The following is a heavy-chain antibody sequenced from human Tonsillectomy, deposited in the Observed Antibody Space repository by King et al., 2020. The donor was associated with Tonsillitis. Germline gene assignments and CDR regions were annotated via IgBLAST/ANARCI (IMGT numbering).Heavy chain of an antibody. Sequence: AQLVESGGGLVQPGGSLRLSCAASGFTFSSYAMNWVRQAPGKGLEWVSAISGSGGNTYYADSVKGRFTISRDNSNNTLYLQMNSLRAEDTAVYYCAXXRGDGYNWRFDYWGQGTLVTVSX. D-gene: IGHD5-24*01. CDR1: GFTFSSYA. CDR2: ISGSGGNT. V-gene: IGHV3-23*04. J-gene: IGHJ4*02. CDR3: AXXRGDGYNWRFDY.